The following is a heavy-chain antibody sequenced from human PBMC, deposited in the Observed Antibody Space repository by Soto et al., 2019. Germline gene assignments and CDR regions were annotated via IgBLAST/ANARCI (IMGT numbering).Heavy chain of an antibody. CDR3: ARAELIVAGQAFDS. CDR1: GYRLSNYY. Sequence: QVDLVQSGAEVKKPGASVKMSCKSSGYRLSNYYMHWVRQAPGQGLEWMGIVNPSDGRANYARKFQGRVTMPWDTSTTTLYMEVNSLRSDDTAIYYCARAELIVAGQAFDSWGLGTLVTVSS. V-gene: IGHV1-46*01. D-gene: IGHD5-12*01. CDR2: VNPSDGRA. J-gene: IGHJ4*02.